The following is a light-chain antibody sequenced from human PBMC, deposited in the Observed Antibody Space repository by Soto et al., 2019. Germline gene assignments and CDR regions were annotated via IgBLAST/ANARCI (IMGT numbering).Light chain of an antibody. CDR3: QQYGGSQRT. J-gene: IGKJ1*01. CDR1: QSVSSSS. Sequence: EIVLTQSPGTLSLSPGERATLSCRASQSVSSSSLAWYQQKRGQAPRLLIHDASSRATGIPDRFSGSGSGTDFTLTISRLEHEDFELYYCQQYGGSQRTLRQGTKVDIK. V-gene: IGKV3-20*01. CDR2: DAS.